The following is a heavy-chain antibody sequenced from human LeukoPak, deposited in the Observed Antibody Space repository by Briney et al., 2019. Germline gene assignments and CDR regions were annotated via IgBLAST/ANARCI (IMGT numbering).Heavy chain of an antibody. CDR1: GYTFTGYY. V-gene: IGHV1-2*06. J-gene: IGHJ5*02. D-gene: IGHD6-19*01. CDR3: ARENFWGIAVAGNFRGTIDWFDP. Sequence: GASVKVSCKASGYTFTGYYMHWVRQAPGQGLEWMGRINPNSGGTNYAQKFQGRVTMTRDTTISTAYMELSRLRSDDTAVYYCARENFWGIAVAGNFRGTIDWFDPWGQGTLVTVSS. CDR2: INPNSGGT.